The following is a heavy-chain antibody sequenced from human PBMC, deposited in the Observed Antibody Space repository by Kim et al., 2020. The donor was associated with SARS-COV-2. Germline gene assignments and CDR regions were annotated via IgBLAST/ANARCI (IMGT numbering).Heavy chain of an antibody. CDR1: GGSISSYY. J-gene: IGHJ4*02. CDR2: IYYSGST. V-gene: IGHV4-59*01. Sequence: SETLSLTCTVSGGSISSYYWSWIRQPPGKGLEWIGYIYYSGSTNYNPSLKSRVTISVDTSKNQFSLKLSSVTAADTAVYYCAGGGGRVLYWGQGTLVTVSS. D-gene: IGHD2-15*01. CDR3: AGGGGRVLY.